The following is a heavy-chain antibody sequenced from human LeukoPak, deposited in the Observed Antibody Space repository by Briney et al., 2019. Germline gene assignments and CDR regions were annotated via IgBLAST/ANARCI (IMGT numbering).Heavy chain of an antibody. CDR1: GFTFSSYS. CDR3: ARTGPYGDYVRAFDY. Sequence: GGSLRLSCAASGFTFSSYSMNWVRQAPGKGLEWASYISSSSSTIYYADSVKGRFTISRDNAKNSLYLQMNSLRDEDTAVYYCARTGPYGDYVRAFDYWGQGTLVTVSS. D-gene: IGHD4-17*01. J-gene: IGHJ4*02. CDR2: ISSSSSTI. V-gene: IGHV3-48*02.